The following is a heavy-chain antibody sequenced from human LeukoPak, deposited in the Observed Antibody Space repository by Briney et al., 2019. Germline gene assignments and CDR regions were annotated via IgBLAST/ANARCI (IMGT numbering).Heavy chain of an antibody. Sequence: GGSLRLSCAASGFTFGSYAMHWGRQAPGKGLEWVAVMSYDGTSEYYADSVRGRFTISRDHSQNMLYLQMNGLRDEDTALYYCVRDRRDGKNLAYHFDFWGQGTLVTVSS. J-gene: IGHJ4*02. CDR3: VRDRRDGKNLAYHFDF. CDR2: MSYDGTSE. D-gene: IGHD5-24*01. CDR1: GFTFGSYA. V-gene: IGHV3-30-3*01.